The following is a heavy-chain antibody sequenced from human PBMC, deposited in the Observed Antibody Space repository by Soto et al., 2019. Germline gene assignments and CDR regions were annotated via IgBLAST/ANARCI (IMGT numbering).Heavy chain of an antibody. CDR1: GFTFSSYA. V-gene: IGHV3-30-3*01. CDR3: ARVGIAVAGKKASYYYYGMDV. J-gene: IGHJ6*04. CDR2: ISYDGSNK. D-gene: IGHD6-19*01. Sequence: GGSLRLSCAASGFTFSSYAMHWVRQAPGKGLEWVAVISYDGSNKYYADSVKGRFTISRDNSKNTLYLQMNSLRAEDTAVYYCARVGIAVAGKKASYYYYGMDVWGKGTTVTVSS.